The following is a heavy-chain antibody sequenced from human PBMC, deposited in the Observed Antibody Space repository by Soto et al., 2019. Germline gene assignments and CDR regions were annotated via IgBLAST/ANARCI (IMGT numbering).Heavy chain of an antibody. J-gene: IGHJ4*02. CDR2: ISGSGGST. V-gene: IGHV3-23*01. CDR3: AKGSSYYDGSGSDY. D-gene: IGHD3-22*01. Sequence: GGSLRLSCAASGFTFSNYAISWVRQAPGKGLEWVSSISGSGGSTYYADSVKGRFTISRDNSKNTLYLQMNSLRAEDTAVYYCAKGSSYYDGSGSDYWGQGTLVTVSS. CDR1: GFTFSNYA.